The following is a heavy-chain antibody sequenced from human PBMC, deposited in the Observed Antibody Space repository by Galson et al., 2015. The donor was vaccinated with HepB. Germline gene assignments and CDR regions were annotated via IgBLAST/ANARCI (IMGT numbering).Heavy chain of an antibody. CDR1: SDTLTNYG. V-gene: IGHV1-18*01. J-gene: IGHJ5*01. CDR2: ISPYTGNT. CDR3: ARGNSGRYWNNWFDS. D-gene: IGHD1-26*01. Sequence: SVKVSCKAPSDTLTNYGINWVRQAPGQGPEWLGWISPYTGNTNHAQKFLDRVSVTTDIATDTVYLELGSLKPDDTAVYYCARGNSGRYWNNWFDSWGQGTLVIVSS.